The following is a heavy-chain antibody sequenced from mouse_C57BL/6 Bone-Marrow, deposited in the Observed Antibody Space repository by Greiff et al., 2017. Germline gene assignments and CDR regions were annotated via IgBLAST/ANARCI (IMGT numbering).Heavy chain of an antibody. J-gene: IGHJ3*01. CDR2: IDPSDSYT. CDR1: GYTFTSYW. CDR3: ARRWIAY. Sequence: QVQLKQPGAELVRPGTSVKLSCKASGYTFTSYWMHWVKQRPGQGLEWIGVIDPSDSYTNYTQKFKGKATLTVDTSYSTAYMQLSRLTSEDSAVNYCARRWIAYWGQGNLVTVSA. V-gene: IGHV1-59*01.